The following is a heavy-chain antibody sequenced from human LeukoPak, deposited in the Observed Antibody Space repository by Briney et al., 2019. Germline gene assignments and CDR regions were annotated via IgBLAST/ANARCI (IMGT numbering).Heavy chain of an antibody. V-gene: IGHV3-23*01. J-gene: IGHJ6*02. CDR3: AREVGLPSYSYYGMDV. D-gene: IGHD1-26*01. CDR2: SSGSGGST. CDR1: GFTYNNYA. Sequence: PVGALRLSCAASGFTYNNYAMAWVRQAPGKGLEWVSGSSGSGGSTHYADSVKGRFTISRDKSKNTLYLQMTSLTAEDTAVYYCAREVGLPSYSYYGMDVWGQGTTVTVSS.